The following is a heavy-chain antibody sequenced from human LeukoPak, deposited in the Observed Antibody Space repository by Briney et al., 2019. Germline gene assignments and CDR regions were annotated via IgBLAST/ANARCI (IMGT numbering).Heavy chain of an antibody. V-gene: IGHV3-23*01. Sequence: GSLRLSCAASGCTFSSYAMSWVRQAPGKGLEWVSAISGSGGSTYYADSVEGRFTISRDNSKNTLYLQMNSLRAEDTAVYYCAKDPLRFLEWLPPHYYYYMDVWGKGTTVTVSS. CDR1: GCTFSSYA. CDR3: AKDPLRFLEWLPPHYYYYMDV. J-gene: IGHJ6*03. CDR2: ISGSGGST. D-gene: IGHD3-3*01.